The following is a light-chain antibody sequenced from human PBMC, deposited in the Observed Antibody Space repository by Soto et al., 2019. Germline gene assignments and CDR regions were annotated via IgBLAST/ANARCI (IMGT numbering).Light chain of an antibody. CDR2: GAS. V-gene: IGKV3-20*01. CDR3: QQYGSSSWT. CDR1: QSVTSNY. Sequence: EIGLTQSPGTLSLSPGERATLSFGASQSVTSNYLAWYQQKPGQAPRLLIFGASIRVTGIPDRFSGSGSGTDFTLTISRLEPEDFAVYYCQQYGSSSWTFGQGTKVDIK. J-gene: IGKJ1*01.